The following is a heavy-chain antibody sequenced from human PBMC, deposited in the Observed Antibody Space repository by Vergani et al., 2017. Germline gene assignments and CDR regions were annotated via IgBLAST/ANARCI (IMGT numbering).Heavy chain of an antibody. V-gene: IGHV3-30*02. CDR3: AKDERENSDYGYFDY. CDR1: GFSFNTYG. CDR2: IGYDGRIK. Sequence: QVQLVETGGGVVQPGGSLRLYCATSGFSFNTYGAHCVRQAPGKGLEWVAFIGYDGRIKYNVDSVKGRFTISRDTSKKTLSLQMRSLRADDTAVYYCAKDERENSDYGYFDYWGQGTLVTVSS. J-gene: IGHJ4*02. D-gene: IGHD4-17*01.